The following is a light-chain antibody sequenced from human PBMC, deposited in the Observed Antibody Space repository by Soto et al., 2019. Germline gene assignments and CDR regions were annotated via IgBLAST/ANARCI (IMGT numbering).Light chain of an antibody. V-gene: IGKV3D-15*01. CDR3: QQYNNWGLS. CDR1: QNVGTN. CDR2: GSS. J-gene: IGKJ4*01. Sequence: IVMTQSPATLSVSPGERVTLSCRASQNVGTNLAWYQQKPGQAPRLLIYGSSTRATGIPATFSGSGSGTEFTLTISSLQSEESEVYYCQQYNNWGLSFGGGTKVEIK.